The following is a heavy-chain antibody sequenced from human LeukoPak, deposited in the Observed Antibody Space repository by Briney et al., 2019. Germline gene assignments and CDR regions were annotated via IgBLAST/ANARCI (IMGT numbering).Heavy chain of an antibody. Sequence: GGSLRLFCAASGFTFSSYAMSWVRQAPGKALEWVSGISGSGDNTYYADSVKGRFTISRDNSKNTLYVQVNSLGTEDTAAYYCAKGSYYDSSGSFYFDYWGQGTLVTVSS. CDR1: GFTFSSYA. D-gene: IGHD3-22*01. CDR3: AKGSYYDSSGSFYFDY. V-gene: IGHV3-23*01. J-gene: IGHJ4*02. CDR2: ISGSGDNT.